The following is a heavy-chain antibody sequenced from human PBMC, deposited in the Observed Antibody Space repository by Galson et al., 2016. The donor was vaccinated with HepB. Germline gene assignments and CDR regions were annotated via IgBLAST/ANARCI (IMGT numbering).Heavy chain of an antibody. CDR1: GGSISRDIFY. J-gene: IGHJ5*02. CDR3: ARRAESKGPFDP. Sequence: SETLSLTCAVSGGSISRDIFYWGWIRQPPGKGLEWIGNIYYSGYTHYKPSLRSRLTMSVDTSKQQFSLDLSSVTAADTAFYYFARRAESKGPFDPWGQGTLVTVSS. V-gene: IGHV4-39*01. CDR2: IYYSGYT.